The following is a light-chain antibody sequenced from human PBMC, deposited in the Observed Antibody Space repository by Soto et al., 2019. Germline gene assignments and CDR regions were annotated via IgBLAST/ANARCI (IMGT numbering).Light chain of an antibody. Sequence: DIQVTQSPSTLSASVGDRVTITCGASQSIGTWLAWYQQKPGKAPKLLIFDASTLESGVPSRFSGSGSGTDFTLTISSLQPDDLATDYCQQYSDSSGAFGQGTRVEIK. J-gene: IGKJ1*01. CDR1: QSIGTW. CDR3: QQYSDSSGA. V-gene: IGKV1-5*01. CDR2: DAS.